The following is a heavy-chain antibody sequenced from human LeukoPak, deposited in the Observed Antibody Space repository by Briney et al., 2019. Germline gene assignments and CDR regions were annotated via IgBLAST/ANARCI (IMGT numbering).Heavy chain of an antibody. CDR1: GFTFSSYE. CDR3: ARDTYYYDSSGYFGAFDI. CDR2: ISSSGSTI. J-gene: IGHJ3*02. D-gene: IGHD3-22*01. V-gene: IGHV3-48*03. Sequence: GGSLSLSCAASGFTFSSYEMNWVRQAPGKGLEWVSYISSSGSTIYYADSVKGRFTISRDNAKNSLYLQMNSLRAEDTAVYYCARDTYYYDSSGYFGAFDIWGQGTMVTVSS.